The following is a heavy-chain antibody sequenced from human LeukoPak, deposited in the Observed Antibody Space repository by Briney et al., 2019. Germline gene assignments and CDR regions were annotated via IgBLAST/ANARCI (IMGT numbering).Heavy chain of an antibody. J-gene: IGHJ4*02. CDR1: GYSISSGYY. Sequence: SETLSLTCTVSGYSISSGYYWGWIRQPPGKGLEWIGSIYHSGSTYYNPSLKSRVTISVDTSKNQFSLKLSSVTAADTAVYYCARLSTVVSPVFFDYWGQGTLVTVSS. V-gene: IGHV4-38-2*02. D-gene: IGHD4-23*01. CDR3: ARLSTVVSPVFFDY. CDR2: IYHSGST.